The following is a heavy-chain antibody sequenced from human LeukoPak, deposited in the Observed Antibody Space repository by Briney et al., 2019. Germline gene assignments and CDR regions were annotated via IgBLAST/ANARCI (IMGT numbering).Heavy chain of an antibody. CDR3: ARGKTGDYRFDY. D-gene: IGHD2-21*01. V-gene: IGHV1-8*01. Sequence: ASVKLSCKASGYTFTSYDINWVRQATGQGLEWMGWMNPNSGNTGYAQKFQGRVTMTRNTSISTAYMELSSLRSEDTAVYYCARGKTGDYRFDYWGQGTLVTVSS. J-gene: IGHJ4*02. CDR2: MNPNSGNT. CDR1: GYTFTSYD.